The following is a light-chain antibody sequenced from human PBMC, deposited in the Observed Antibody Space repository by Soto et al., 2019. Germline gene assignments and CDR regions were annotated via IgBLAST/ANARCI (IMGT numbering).Light chain of an antibody. J-gene: IGKJ2*01. V-gene: IGKV3-15*01. Sequence: DIVLTQSPATLSVSPGDTVTLSCRASESLFGFLAWYQQKPGQAPRLLMYGVSTRATGIPARFSGGASATDFTLTISNLQSEDSAFYFCQSYNDWPFTSGLGTRLEI. CDR1: ESLFGF. CDR3: QSYNDWPFT. CDR2: GVS.